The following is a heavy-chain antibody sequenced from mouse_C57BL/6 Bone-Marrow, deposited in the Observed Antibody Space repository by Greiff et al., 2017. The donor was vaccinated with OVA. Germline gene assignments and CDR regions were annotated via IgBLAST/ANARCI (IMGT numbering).Heavy chain of an antibody. Sequence: QVQLQQPGAELVKPGASVKLSCKASGYTFTSYWMHWVKQRPGQGLEWIGMIHPNSGSTNYNAKFKSKATLTVDKSSSTAYMQLSSLTSEDSAVYYCARFDYDGAYWGQGTLVTVSA. CDR3: ARFDYDGAY. CDR1: GYTFTSYW. V-gene: IGHV1-64*01. J-gene: IGHJ3*01. CDR2: IHPNSGST. D-gene: IGHD2-4*01.